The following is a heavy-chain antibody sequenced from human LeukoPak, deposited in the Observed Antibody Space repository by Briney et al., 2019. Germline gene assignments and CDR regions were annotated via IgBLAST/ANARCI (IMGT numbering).Heavy chain of an antibody. V-gene: IGHV3-23*01. Sequence: GGSLRLSCAASGFTFSSYAMSWVRQAPGKGLGWVSAISGSGGSTYYADSVKGRLTISRDNSKNTLYLQMNSLRAEDTAVYYCAKEGGVVGATRYFDYWGQGTLVTVSS. J-gene: IGHJ4*02. CDR2: ISGSGGST. CDR1: GFTFSSYA. D-gene: IGHD1-26*01. CDR3: AKEGGVVGATRYFDY.